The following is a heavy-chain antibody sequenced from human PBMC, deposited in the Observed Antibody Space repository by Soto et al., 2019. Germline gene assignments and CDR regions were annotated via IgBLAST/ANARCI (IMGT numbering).Heavy chain of an antibody. D-gene: IGHD6-19*01. CDR2: IYYSGST. CDR3: AAVADKEFDY. CDR1: GGSISSYY. J-gene: IGHJ4*02. V-gene: IGHV4-59*08. Sequence: SETLSLTCTVSGGSISSYYWSWIRQPPGKGLEWIGYIYYSGSTNYNPSLKSRVTISVDTSKNQFSLKLSSVTAADTAVYYCAAVADKEFDYWGQGTLVTVPQ.